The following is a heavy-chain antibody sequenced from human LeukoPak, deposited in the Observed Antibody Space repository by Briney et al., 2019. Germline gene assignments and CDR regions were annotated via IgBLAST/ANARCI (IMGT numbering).Heavy chain of an antibody. Sequence: GGSLRLSCAASGFNFNNYWMTWVRQAPGKGLEWVANIKQDGSEKYYVDSVKGRFSIFRDNAKNLVYLQMNSVRVDDTAVYYCATPRGSGSYLAFDYWGQGTLVTVSS. D-gene: IGHD1-26*01. J-gene: IGHJ4*02. CDR1: GFNFNNYW. V-gene: IGHV3-7*01. CDR3: ATPRGSGSYLAFDY. CDR2: IKQDGSEK.